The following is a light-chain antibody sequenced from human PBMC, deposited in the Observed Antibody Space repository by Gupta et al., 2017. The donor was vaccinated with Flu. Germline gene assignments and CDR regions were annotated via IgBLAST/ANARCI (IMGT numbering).Light chain of an antibody. V-gene: IGLV3-21*02. CDR1: DIGTNI. CDR3: QVWDSITEHRI. J-gene: IGLJ2*01. Sequence: SYVLTQPPSVSVAPGQTARIPCGGSDIGTNIVHWYQQRPGQAPALVVYEDVDRPSGIPERFSGSNSGNTATRTISRVEAGDEADYYCQVWDSITEHRIFGGGTRLTVL. CDR2: EDV.